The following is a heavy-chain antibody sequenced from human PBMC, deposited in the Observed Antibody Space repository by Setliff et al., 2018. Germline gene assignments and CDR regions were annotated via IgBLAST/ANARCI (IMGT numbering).Heavy chain of an antibody. J-gene: IGHJ4*02. CDR2: INPLSTAT. V-gene: IGHV1-2*02. Sequence: ASVKVSCKASGYTFTDYYIHWVRQAPGQGLEWMGWINPLSTATKYAQRFQDRVAMTRXXXXXXXYXXXXXXXXXXTXXXYCARVARKSRPLSYFDKWGQGTQVTVSS. CDR1: GYTFTDYY. D-gene: IGHD5-12*01. CDR3: ARVARKSRPLSYFDK.